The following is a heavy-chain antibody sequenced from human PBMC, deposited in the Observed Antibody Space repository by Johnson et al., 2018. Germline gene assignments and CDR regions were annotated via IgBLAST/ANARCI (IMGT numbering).Heavy chain of an antibody. CDR2: ISWDGGST. CDR1: GFTFDDYT. Sequence: VRLVQSGGGLVQPGGSLRLSCAASGFTFDDYTMHWVRQAPGKGLEWVSLISWDGGSTYYADSVKGRFTISKDNSKTSLYLQMNSLRTEDTALYYYAKPYSSSSYYYYGMDVWGQGTTVTVSS. V-gene: IGHV3-43*01. J-gene: IGHJ6*02. CDR3: AKPYSSSSYYYYGMDV. D-gene: IGHD6-6*01.